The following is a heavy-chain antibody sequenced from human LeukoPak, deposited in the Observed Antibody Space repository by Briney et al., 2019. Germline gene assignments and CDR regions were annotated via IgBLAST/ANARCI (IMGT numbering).Heavy chain of an antibody. CDR1: GYTFTGYY. Sequence: ASVKVSCKASGYTFTGYYMHWVRQAPGQGLEWMGWINPNSGGTNYAQKFQGRVTMTRDTSISTAYMELSRLRSDDTAVYYCARKAGGQAYYFDYWGQGTLVTVSS. CDR2: INPNSGGT. CDR3: ARKAGGQAYYFDY. V-gene: IGHV1-2*02. D-gene: IGHD3-10*01. J-gene: IGHJ4*02.